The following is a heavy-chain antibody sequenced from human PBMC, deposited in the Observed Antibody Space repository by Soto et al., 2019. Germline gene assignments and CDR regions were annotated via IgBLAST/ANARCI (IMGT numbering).Heavy chain of an antibody. CDR2: MNPSGGSA. Sequence: ASVKVSCKASGYTFTSYYMNWVRQAPGQGLEWMGIMNPSGGSASYAQKFQGRVTMTTDTSMSTVYMELNSLRSEDTAVYYCARGGAISSGHYYSFDPWGQGTLVTVSS. D-gene: IGHD3-22*01. CDR1: GYTFTSYY. CDR3: ARGGAISSGHYYSFDP. J-gene: IGHJ5*02. V-gene: IGHV1-46*01.